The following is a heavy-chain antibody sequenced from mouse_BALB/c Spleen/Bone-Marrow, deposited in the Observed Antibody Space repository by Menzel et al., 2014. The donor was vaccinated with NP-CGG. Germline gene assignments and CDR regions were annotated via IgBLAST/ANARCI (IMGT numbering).Heavy chain of an antibody. CDR3: ARTGTDWYFDV. CDR2: ILPGSGST. D-gene: IGHD4-1*01. Sequence: VQLQQSGAELMKPGASVKISCKATGYTFSSYWIEWVKQRPGHGLEWIGEILPGSGSTNYNEKFKSKATFTADTSSNTAYMQLSSLTSEDSAVYYCARTGTDWYFDVWGAGTTVTVSS. V-gene: IGHV1-9*01. J-gene: IGHJ1*01. CDR1: GYTFSSYW.